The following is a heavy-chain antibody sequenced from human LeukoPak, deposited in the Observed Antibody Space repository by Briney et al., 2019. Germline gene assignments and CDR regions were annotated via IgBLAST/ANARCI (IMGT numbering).Heavy chain of an antibody. D-gene: IGHD6-19*01. J-gene: IGHJ4*02. Sequence: SETLSLTCSVSGGSVSRDYWSWIRQPPGKRLEWLGYIYNIGGTNYNPSLKSRLSISVDTSKNQFSLMLTSVTAADTAVYYCAREAVASTLDYWGQGALVTVSS. CDR3: AREAVASTLDY. CDR2: IYNIGGT. V-gene: IGHV4-59*02. CDR1: GGSVSRDY.